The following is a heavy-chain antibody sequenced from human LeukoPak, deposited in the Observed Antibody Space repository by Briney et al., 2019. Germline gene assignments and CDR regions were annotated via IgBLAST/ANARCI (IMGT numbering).Heavy chain of an antibody. V-gene: IGHV3-74*01. CDR1: GFTFSSYW. D-gene: IGHD2-15*01. CDR2: IESDVSST. CDR3: ARGGGGLDY. J-gene: IGHJ4*02. Sequence: GGSLRLSCAASGFTFSSYWMYWGRQAPGKGLVWVSRIESDVSSTTYADSVKGRFTVSRDNVKNTLYLQTNSLRDEDPAVYYCARGGGGLDYWGQGTLVTVSS.